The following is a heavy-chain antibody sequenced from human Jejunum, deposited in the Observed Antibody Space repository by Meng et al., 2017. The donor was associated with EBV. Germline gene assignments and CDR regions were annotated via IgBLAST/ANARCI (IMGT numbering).Heavy chain of an antibody. CDR3: ARETTGGYYFDY. CDR2: TYYRAKLYN. Sequence: QVQLKQAGPRLGKTSHILSLTCASSGDSVSSNSAAWNWIRQSQSRGLEWLGRTYYRAKLYNDYAQSVKSRLTINPDTSKNQFSLQLNSVTPEDTAVYFCARETTGGYYFDYWGQGTLVTVSS. CDR1: GDSVSSNSAA. V-gene: IGHV6-1*01. D-gene: IGHD1-1*01. J-gene: IGHJ4*02.